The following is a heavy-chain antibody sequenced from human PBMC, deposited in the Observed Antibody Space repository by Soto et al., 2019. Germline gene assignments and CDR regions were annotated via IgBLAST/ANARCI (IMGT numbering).Heavy chain of an antibody. CDR3: ARARRGWLYTFGFDI. Sequence: ETLSLTCTVSGGSISSYYWSWIRQPPGKGLEWIGYIYYSGSTNYNPSLKSRVTISVDTSKNQFSLKLSSVTAADTAVYYCARARRGWLYTFGFDIWGQGTMVPVSS. CDR1: GGSISSYY. V-gene: IGHV4-59*01. D-gene: IGHD3-22*01. J-gene: IGHJ3*02. CDR2: IYYSGST.